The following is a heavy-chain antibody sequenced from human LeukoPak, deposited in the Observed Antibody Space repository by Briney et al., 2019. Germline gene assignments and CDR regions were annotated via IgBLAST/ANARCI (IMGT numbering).Heavy chain of an antibody. CDR1: GYTFTSYD. V-gene: IGHV1-8*01. D-gene: IGHD7-27*01. CDR3: ARGPPNWGYDY. J-gene: IGHJ4*02. CDR2: MSPNSGDT. Sequence: ASVKVSCKASGYTFTSYDFNWVRQATGQRPEWMGRMSPNSGDTGYAQKFQDRVTMTRNTSISTAYMELSSLRSDDTAVYYCARGPPNWGYDYWGPGTLVTISS.